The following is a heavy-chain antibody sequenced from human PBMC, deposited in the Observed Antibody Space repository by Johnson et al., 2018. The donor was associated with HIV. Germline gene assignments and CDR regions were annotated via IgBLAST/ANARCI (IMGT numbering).Heavy chain of an antibody. V-gene: IGHV3-9*01. CDR3: AREVNAFDI. CDR1: GFTFDDYA. Sequence: VQLLESGGGLVQPGRSLRLSCAASGFTFDDYAMHWVRQVPGKGLEWVSGINSDGSDTRYADSVKGRFTISRDNAKTTLYLQMNSLRAEDTAVYYCAREVNAFDIWGQGTVVTVSS. J-gene: IGHJ3*02. D-gene: IGHD3-22*01. CDR2: INSDGSDT.